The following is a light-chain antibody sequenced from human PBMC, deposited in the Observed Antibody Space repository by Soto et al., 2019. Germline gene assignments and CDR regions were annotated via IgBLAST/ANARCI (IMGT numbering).Light chain of an antibody. CDR3: QQYGSSPRT. CDR2: GAS. CDR1: QSVGSIY. J-gene: IGKJ1*01. V-gene: IGKV3-20*01. Sequence: DIVLTQSPGTLSLSPGEGATLSCRASQSVGSIYLAWYQQKPGQAPRLLIHGASSRATGIPGRFSGSGSGTDFTLTISRLEPEDFAVYYCQQYGSSPRTFGQGTKVEIK.